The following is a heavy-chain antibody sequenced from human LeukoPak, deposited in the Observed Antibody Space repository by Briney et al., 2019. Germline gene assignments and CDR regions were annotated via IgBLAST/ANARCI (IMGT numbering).Heavy chain of an antibody. Sequence: GGSLRLSCAASGFTFSSYGMHWVRQAPGKGLEWVAVISYDGSNKYYADSVKGRFTISRDNSKNTLYLQMNTLRAEDTAVYYCAKDTRTGYYIGYYFDYWGQGTLVTASS. J-gene: IGHJ4*02. CDR3: AKDTRTGYYIGYYFDY. D-gene: IGHD3/OR15-3a*01. V-gene: IGHV3-30*18. CDR1: GFTFSSYG. CDR2: ISYDGSNK.